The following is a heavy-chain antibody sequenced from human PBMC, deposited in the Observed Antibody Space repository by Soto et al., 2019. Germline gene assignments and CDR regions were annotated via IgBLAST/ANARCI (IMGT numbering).Heavy chain of an antibody. CDR1: GGSIISGAYY. D-gene: IGHD2-15*01. V-gene: IGHV4-31*01. J-gene: IGHJ4*02. CDR3: ARVVSVVVAASNEYYFDY. Sequence: QVQLQESGPGLVKPSQTLSLTCTVSGGSIISGAYYWSWIRQRLGKGLEWIGYIYYSGSTHYNPSLKSPLSISVDTSKNQFSLDLSSVTAADTAVYYCARVVSVVVAASNEYYFDYWGQGTLVTGSS. CDR2: IYYSGST.